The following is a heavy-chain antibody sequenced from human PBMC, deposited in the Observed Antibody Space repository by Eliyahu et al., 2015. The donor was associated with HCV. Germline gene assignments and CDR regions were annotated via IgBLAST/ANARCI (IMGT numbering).Heavy chain of an antibody. D-gene: IGHD2-21*02. V-gene: IGHV3-23*01. CDR1: GFTFSXCX. CDR2: INSGGGT. CDR3: ARDILLLCADCYGFNWFDP. J-gene: IGHJ5*02. Sequence: EVQLLESGGGLVQPGGSLRLSCAASGFTFSXCXXTWVRQAPGKGLGWVAGINSGGGTYHRDSVKGRFTISRDNSKNTLYLQMNSLRAEDTAVYYCARDILLLCADCYGFNWFDPWGQGTLVIVSS.